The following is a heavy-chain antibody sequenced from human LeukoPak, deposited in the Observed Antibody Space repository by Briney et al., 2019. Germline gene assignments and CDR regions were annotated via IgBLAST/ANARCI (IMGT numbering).Heavy chain of an antibody. Sequence: PSETLSLTCTVSGGSISSYYWSWIRQPPGKGLEWIGYIYYSGSTNYNPSLKSRVTISVDTSKNQLSLKLSSVTAADTAVYYCARHGLGYYDSSGHFDYWGQGTLVTVSS. D-gene: IGHD3-22*01. V-gene: IGHV4-59*08. CDR2: IYYSGST. J-gene: IGHJ4*02. CDR3: ARHGLGYYDSSGHFDY. CDR1: GGSISSYY.